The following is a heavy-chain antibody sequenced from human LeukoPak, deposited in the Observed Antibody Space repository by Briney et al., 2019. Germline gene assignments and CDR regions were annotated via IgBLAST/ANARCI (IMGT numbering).Heavy chain of an antibody. D-gene: IGHD6-13*01. CDR2: IYYSGST. Sequence: SGXXXSSSXXXXXXXRXPXXXGLXWIGSIYYSGSTYYNPSLKSRVTISVDTSKNQFSLKLSSVTAADTAVYYCARHVGDHSSSWPFDYWGQGTLVTVSS. J-gene: IGHJ4*02. V-gene: IGHV4-39*01. CDR3: ARHVGDHSSSWPFDY. CDR1: GXXXSSSXXX.